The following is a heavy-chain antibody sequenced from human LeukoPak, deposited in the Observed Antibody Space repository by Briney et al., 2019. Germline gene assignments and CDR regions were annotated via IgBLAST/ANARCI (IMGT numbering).Heavy chain of an antibody. CDR2: LSAGGGST. CDR1: GXTLSSYA. CDR3: ARDEYGDYGCDR. V-gene: IGHV3-23*01. J-gene: IGHJ5*02. D-gene: IGHD4-17*01. Sequence: AGGSLRLSCAASGXTLSSYALSWVRQAPGKGQDWVSALSAGGGSTYYADSVKGRFTISRDNSKNTLYLQMNSLRAEDTAVYYCARDEYGDYGCDRWGQGTLVTVSS.